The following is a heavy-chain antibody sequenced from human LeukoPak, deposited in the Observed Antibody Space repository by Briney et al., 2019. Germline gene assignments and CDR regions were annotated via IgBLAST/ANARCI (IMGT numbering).Heavy chain of an antibody. D-gene: IGHD3-22*01. CDR1: GFTFSSYA. CDR3: ARVRYYYDSSGYMTLDY. CDR2: ISYDGSNK. J-gene: IGHJ4*02. V-gene: IGHV3-30-3*01. Sequence: GGSLRLSCAASGFTFSSYAMHWVRQAPGKGLEWVAVISYDGSNKYYADSVKGRFTISRDNAKNSLYLQMNSLRAEDTAVYYCARVRYYYDSSGYMTLDYWGQGTLVTVSS.